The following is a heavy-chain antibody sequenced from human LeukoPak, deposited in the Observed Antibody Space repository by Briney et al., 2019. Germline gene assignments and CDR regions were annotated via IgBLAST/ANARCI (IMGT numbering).Heavy chain of an antibody. CDR2: IYYSGST. D-gene: IGHD6-13*01. V-gene: IGHV4-39*07. J-gene: IGHJ4*02. Sequence: PSETLSLTCTVSGGSISSSSYYWGWIRQPPGKGLEWIGSIYYSGSTYYNPSLKSRVTISVDTSKNQFSLKLSSVTAADTAVYYCARDRKAELVFFDYWGQGTLVTVSS. CDR3: ARDRKAELVFFDY. CDR1: GGSISSSSYY.